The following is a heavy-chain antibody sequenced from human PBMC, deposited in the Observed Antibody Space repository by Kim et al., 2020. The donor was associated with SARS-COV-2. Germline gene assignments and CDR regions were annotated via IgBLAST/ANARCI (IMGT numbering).Heavy chain of an antibody. CDR1: GFSFDDYA. D-gene: IGHD5-12*01. CDR3: VKSSGRGYNHIGFDS. V-gene: IGHV3-9*01. J-gene: IGHJ4*01. CDR2: LTFNSRVI. Sequence: GGSLRLSCAASGFSFDDYAMHWVRQAPGKGLEWVSGLTFNSRVIAYADSVKGRFTISRENAKNSLFLQMSSLISADTALYYCVKSSGRGYNHIGFDSWG.